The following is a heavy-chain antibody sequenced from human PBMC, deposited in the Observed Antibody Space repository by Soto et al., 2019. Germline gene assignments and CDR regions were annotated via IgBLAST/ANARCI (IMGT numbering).Heavy chain of an antibody. D-gene: IGHD6-19*01. CDR3: AKDIAGSGWYSLDH. Sequence: EVQLVESGGVVVQPGGSLRLSCAVSGFTFDDYTMHWVRQAPGKGLEWLSLISWDGGSTYYADSVKGRFTISRDNSKNSLFLQMNSLRAEDTALYYCAKDIAGSGWYSLDHWGQGTLVTVSS. J-gene: IGHJ4*02. CDR2: ISWDGGST. CDR1: GFTFDDYT. V-gene: IGHV3-43*01.